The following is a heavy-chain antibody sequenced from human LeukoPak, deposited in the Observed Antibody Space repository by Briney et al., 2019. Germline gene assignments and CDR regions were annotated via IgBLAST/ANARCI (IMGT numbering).Heavy chain of an antibody. D-gene: IGHD5-12*01. Sequence: GGSLRLSCAASGFTFSSYSMDWVRQAPGKGLEWASSISSSSSYIYYADSVKGRFTISRDNAKNSLYLQMNSLRAEDTAVYYCARDYGGRGATISYWGQGTPVTVSS. CDR3: ARDYGGRGATISY. CDR2: ISSSSSYI. CDR1: GFTFSSYS. J-gene: IGHJ4*02. V-gene: IGHV3-21*01.